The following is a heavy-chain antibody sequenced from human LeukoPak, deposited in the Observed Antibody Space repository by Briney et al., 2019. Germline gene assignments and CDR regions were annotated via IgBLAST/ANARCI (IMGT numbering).Heavy chain of an antibody. D-gene: IGHD6-19*01. CDR3: ARDKNSGWSILDCYYGMDV. V-gene: IGHV1-69*04. J-gene: IGHJ6*02. Sequence: SVKVSCKASGGTFSSYAISWVRQAPGQGLEWMGRIIPIFGIANYAQKFQGRVTITADKSTSTAYMELSSLRSEDTAVYYCARDKNSGWSILDCYYGMDVWGQGTTVTVSS. CDR2: IIPIFGIA. CDR1: GGTFSSYA.